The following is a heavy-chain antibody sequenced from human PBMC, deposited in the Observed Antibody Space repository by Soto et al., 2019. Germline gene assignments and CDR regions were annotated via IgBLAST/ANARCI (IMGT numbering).Heavy chain of an antibody. Sequence: ASVKVSRKASGYTFTGYYMHWVRQAPGQGLEWMGWINPNSGGTNYAQKFQGRVTMTRDTSISTAYMELSRLRSDDTAVYYCAIRGYSYGYTDYYGMDVWGQGTTVTVSS. CDR1: GYTFTGYY. CDR3: AIRGYSYGYTDYYGMDV. D-gene: IGHD5-18*01. V-gene: IGHV1-2*02. CDR2: INPNSGGT. J-gene: IGHJ6*02.